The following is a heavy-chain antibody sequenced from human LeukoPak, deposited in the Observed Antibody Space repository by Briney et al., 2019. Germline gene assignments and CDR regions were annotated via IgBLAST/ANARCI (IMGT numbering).Heavy chain of an antibody. D-gene: IGHD1-26*01. V-gene: IGHV4-34*01. CDR1: GGSFSGYY. Sequence: SSETLSLTCAVYGGSFSGYYWSWIRQPPGKGLEWIGEINHCGSTNYNPSLKSRVTISVDTSKNQFSLKLSSVTAADTAVYYCARHASRSKWELLRRSDWFDPWGQGTLVTVSS. CDR2: INHCGST. CDR3: ARHASRSKWELLRRSDWFDP. J-gene: IGHJ5*02.